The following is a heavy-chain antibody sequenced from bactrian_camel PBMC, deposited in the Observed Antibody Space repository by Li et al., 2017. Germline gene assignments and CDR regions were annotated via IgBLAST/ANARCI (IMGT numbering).Heavy chain of an antibody. V-gene: IGHV3S9*01. CDR2: IESDGST. J-gene: IGHJ4*01. CDR3: AADPRVHPQRWDGVWDWMPFGVPN. D-gene: IGHD5*01. CDR1: GDTISRYC. Sequence: QVQLVESGGGSVQVGGSLRLSCVASGDTISRYCMGWFRQIPDKEREGVAGIESDGSTSYADSVKGRFTLSRDNAKNTLDLQMNDLTSGDTAMYYCAADPRVHPQRWDGVWDWMPFGVPNWGQGTQVTVS.